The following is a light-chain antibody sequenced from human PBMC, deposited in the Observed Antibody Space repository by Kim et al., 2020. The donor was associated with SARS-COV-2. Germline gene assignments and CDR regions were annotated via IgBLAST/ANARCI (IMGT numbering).Light chain of an antibody. V-gene: IGKV1-5*03. CDR3: QQYKSYSGT. J-gene: IGKJ1*01. Sequence: DIQMTQSPSTLSASVGDRVTITCRASQSISSWLAWYQQKPGKAPKLLIYKASSLESGVPSRFSGSGSGTEFTLTISSLQPDGFATYYCQQYKSYSGTFGQGNKVDIK. CDR1: QSISSW. CDR2: KAS.